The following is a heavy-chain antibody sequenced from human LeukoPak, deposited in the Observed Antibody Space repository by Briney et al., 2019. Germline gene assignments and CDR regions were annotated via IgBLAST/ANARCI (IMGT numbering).Heavy chain of an antibody. CDR3: ARRGAARRYDGMDV. J-gene: IGHJ6*02. V-gene: IGHV4-59*08. D-gene: IGHD6-6*01. CDR1: GGFISSYY. Sequence: SETLSLTCTVSGGFISSYYWSWIRQPPGKGLEWIAYINYSGSTIYNPSLKSRVTISLDTSKSQFSLKLSSMTDADTAVYYCARRGAARRYDGMDVWGQGTTVTVSS. CDR2: INYSGST.